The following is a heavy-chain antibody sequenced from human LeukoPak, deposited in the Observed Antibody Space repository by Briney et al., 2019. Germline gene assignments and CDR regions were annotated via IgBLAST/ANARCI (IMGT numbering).Heavy chain of an antibody. CDR2: IWYDGSNK. Sequence: PGRSLGLSCAASGFTFSSYGMHWVRQAPGKGLEWVAVIWYDGSNKYYADSVKGRFTISRDNSKNTLYLQMNSLRAEDTAVYYCARDMEGYCSGGSCYMYFWGQGTLVTVSS. D-gene: IGHD2-15*01. J-gene: IGHJ4*02. CDR1: GFTFSSYG. V-gene: IGHV3-33*01. CDR3: ARDMEGYCSGGSCYMYF.